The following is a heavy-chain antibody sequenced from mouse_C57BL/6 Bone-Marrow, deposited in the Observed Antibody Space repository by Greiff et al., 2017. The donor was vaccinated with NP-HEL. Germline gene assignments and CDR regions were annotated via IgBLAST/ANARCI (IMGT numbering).Heavy chain of an antibody. D-gene: IGHD2-10*01. CDR2: IYPRSGNT. CDR1: GYTFTSYG. CDR3: ARKAYYGIFDY. V-gene: IGHV1-81*01. Sequence: VQLKESGAELARPGASVKLSCKASGYTFTSYGISWVKQRTGQGLEWIGEIYPRSGNTYYNEKFKGKATLTADKSSSTAYMELRSLTSEDSAVYFCARKAYYGIFDYWGQGTTLTVSS. J-gene: IGHJ2*01.